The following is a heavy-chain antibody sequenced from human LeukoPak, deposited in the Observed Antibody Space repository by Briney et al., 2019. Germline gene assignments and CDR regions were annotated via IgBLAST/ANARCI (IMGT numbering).Heavy chain of an antibody. Sequence: SETLSLTCAVYGGSFSDYYWSWIRQPPGKGLEWIGEIKHSGSTNYNPSLKSPVTISEEPCKNQFPLKLSSVTAADTAVYYCASTGGVVVPAASKPSTPRSFDIWGQGTMVTVSS. CDR2: IKHSGST. V-gene: IGHV4-34*01. CDR1: GGSFSDYY. J-gene: IGHJ3*02. CDR3: ASTGGVVVPAASKPSTPRSFDI. D-gene: IGHD2-2*01.